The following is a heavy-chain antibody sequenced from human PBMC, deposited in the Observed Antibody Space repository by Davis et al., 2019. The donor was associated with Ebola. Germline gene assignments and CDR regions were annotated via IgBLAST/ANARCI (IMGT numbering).Heavy chain of an antibody. CDR1: GGSISSGGYY. J-gene: IGHJ3*02. CDR2: IYYSGST. CDR3: AREGSPYAFDI. V-gene: IGHV4-31*03. Sequence: MPSETLSLTCTVSGGSISSGGYYWSWIRQHPGKGLEWIGYIYYSGSTYYNPSLKSRVTISVDTSKNQFSLKLSSVTAADTAVYYCAREGSPYAFDIWGQGTMVTVSS.